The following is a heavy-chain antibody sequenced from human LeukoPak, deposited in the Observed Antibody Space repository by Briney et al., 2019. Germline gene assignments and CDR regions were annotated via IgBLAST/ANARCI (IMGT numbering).Heavy chain of an antibody. V-gene: IGHV4-4*07. Sequence: SETLSLTCTVSGGSISIYYWSWIRQPAGKGLEWIGRIYTSGSTSYNPSLKSRVTMSVDTSKNQFSLKLSSVTAADTAVYYCARSYSSSAIDYWGQGTLVTVSS. CDR1: GGSISIYY. J-gene: IGHJ4*02. CDR3: ARSYSSSAIDY. D-gene: IGHD3-22*01. CDR2: IYTSGST.